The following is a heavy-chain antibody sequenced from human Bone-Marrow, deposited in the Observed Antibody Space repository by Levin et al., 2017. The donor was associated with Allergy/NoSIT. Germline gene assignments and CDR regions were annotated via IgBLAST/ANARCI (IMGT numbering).Heavy chain of an antibody. CDR2: IYYSGST. CDR1: GGSISSSSYY. J-gene: IGHJ6*03. V-gene: IGHV4-39*01. CDR3: ARQAAMVTFRYYYYYMDV. Sequence: PSETLSLTCTVSGGSISSSSYYWGWIRQPPGKGLEWIGSIYYSGSTYYNPSLKSRVTISVDTSKNQFSLKLSSVTAADTAVYYCARQAAMVTFRYYYYYMDVWGKGTTVTVSS. D-gene: IGHD5-18*01.